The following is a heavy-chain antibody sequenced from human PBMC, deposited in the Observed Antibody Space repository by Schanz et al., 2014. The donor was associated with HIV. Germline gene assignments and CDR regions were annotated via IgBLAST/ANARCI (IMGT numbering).Heavy chain of an antibody. CDR2: IIPIFGTS. Sequence: QVQLVQSGAEVKKPGSSVKVSCKASGGTFSNYAINWVRQAPGQGLEWMGGIIPIFGTSNYAQKFQGRVTITADESTSTAYIELSRLRSDDTAVYYCARGRSGYCSGGSCPYGRYYFDYWGQGTLVTVSS. CDR3: ARGRSGYCSGGSCPYGRYYFDY. CDR1: GGTFSNYA. J-gene: IGHJ4*02. V-gene: IGHV1-69*01. D-gene: IGHD2-15*01.